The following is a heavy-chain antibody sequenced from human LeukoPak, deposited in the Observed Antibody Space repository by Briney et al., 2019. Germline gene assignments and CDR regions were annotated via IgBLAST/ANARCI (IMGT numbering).Heavy chain of an antibody. V-gene: IGHV1-3*04. J-gene: IGHJ6*04. CDR2: INTGNGNT. Sequence: GASVKVSCKASGYTFTNYVIYWVRQAPGQRLEWMGWINTGNGNTKYSKRFRGRVTFTRDTSATTAYMELSSLRSEDTAVYYCARALSSTSLVGMDVWGKGTTVTVSS. D-gene: IGHD2-2*01. CDR1: GYTFTNYV. CDR3: ARALSSTSLVGMDV.